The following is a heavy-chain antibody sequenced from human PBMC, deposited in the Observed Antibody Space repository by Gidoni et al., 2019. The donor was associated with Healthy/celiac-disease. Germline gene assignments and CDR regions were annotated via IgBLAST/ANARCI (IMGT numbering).Heavy chain of an antibody. CDR1: GFTFSSYA. J-gene: IGHJ6*02. V-gene: IGHV3-23*01. CDR3: AKGMFSGYDYYYYGMDV. D-gene: IGHD5-12*01. Sequence: EVQLLESGGGLVQPGGSLRLSCAASGFTFSSYAMSSVRQAPGKGLEWVSDISGSGGSTYYADSVKGRFTISRENSKNTLYLQMNSLRAEDTAVYYCAKGMFSGYDYYYYGMDVWGQGTTVTVSS. CDR2: ISGSGGST.